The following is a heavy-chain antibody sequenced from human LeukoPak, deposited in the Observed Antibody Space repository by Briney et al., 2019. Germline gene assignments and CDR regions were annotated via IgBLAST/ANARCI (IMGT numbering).Heavy chain of an antibody. J-gene: IGHJ6*03. Sequence: ASVEVSCKASGYTFTSYGISWVRQAPGQGLEWMGWISAYNGNTNYAQKLQGRVTMTTDTSTSTAYMELRSLRSDDTAVYYCARRAPTVVTQQGYYYYMDVWGKGTTVTISS. CDR3: ARRAPTVVTQQGYYYYMDV. CDR1: GYTFTSYG. D-gene: IGHD4-23*01. CDR2: ISAYNGNT. V-gene: IGHV1-18*01.